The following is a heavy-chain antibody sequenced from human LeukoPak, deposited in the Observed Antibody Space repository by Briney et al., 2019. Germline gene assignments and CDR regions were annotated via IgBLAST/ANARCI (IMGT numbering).Heavy chain of an antibody. D-gene: IGHD3-9*01. V-gene: IGHV1-8*01. J-gene: IGHJ4*02. CDR1: GYTFTRYD. CDR2: MNPNSGNT. CDR3: ANALLAGYYTFDY. Sequence: SVKVSCKASGYTFTRYDINWVRQATGQGLEWMGWMNPNSGNTGYAQKFQGRVTMTRNTSISTAYMELSSLRSEDTAVYYCANALLAGYYTFDYWGQGTLVTVSS.